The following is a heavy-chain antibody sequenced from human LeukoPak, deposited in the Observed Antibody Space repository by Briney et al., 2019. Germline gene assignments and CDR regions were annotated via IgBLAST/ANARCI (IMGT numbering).Heavy chain of an antibody. D-gene: IGHD3-22*01. Sequence: GESLKISCKGSGYSFTSYWIGWVRQMPGKGLEWMGIIYPGDSDTRYSPSFQGQVTISADKSISTAYLQWSSLKASDTAMYYCARAYDSSGYYYNWFGPWGQGTLVTVSS. J-gene: IGHJ5*02. CDR1: GYSFTSYW. V-gene: IGHV5-51*01. CDR2: IYPGDSDT. CDR3: ARAYDSSGYYYNWFGP.